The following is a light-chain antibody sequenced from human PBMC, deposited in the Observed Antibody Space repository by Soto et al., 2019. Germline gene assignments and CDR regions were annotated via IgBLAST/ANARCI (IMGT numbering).Light chain of an antibody. CDR1: QGIRND. Sequence: AIQMTQSPSSLSASVGDRVTITCRASQGIRNDLGWYQQKPGKAPNLLIYGASTLQRGVPSRFSGSGSGTDFTLTINSLQAEDFGTYYCLQHKSYPPTFGQGTRLEIK. V-gene: IGKV1-6*01. J-gene: IGKJ5*01. CDR2: GAS. CDR3: LQHKSYPPT.